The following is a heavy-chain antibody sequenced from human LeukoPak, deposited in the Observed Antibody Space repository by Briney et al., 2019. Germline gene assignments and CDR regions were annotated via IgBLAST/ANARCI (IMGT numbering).Heavy chain of an antibody. CDR2: INHSVST. CDR3: ARGRMAARYYYYYMDV. D-gene: IGHD6-6*01. V-gene: IGHV4-34*01. J-gene: IGHJ6*03. CDR1: GGSFSGYY. Sequence: PSETLSLTCAVYGGSFSGYYWSWIRQPPGKGLEWIGEINHSVSTNYNPSLKSRVTISLDTSKNQFSLKLSSVTAADTAVYYCARGRMAARYYYYYMDVWGKGTTVTVSS.